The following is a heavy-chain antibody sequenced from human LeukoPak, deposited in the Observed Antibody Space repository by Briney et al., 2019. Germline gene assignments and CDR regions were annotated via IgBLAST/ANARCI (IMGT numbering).Heavy chain of an antibody. Sequence: GGSLRLSCAASGFTFSSYAMSWVRQAPGKGLEWVSAISGSGGSTYYADSVKGRFTISRDNSKNTLYLQMNSLRAEDTAVYYCAKDLRYCSGGSCYSVVSAFDYRGQGTLVTVSS. V-gene: IGHV3-23*01. CDR2: ISGSGGST. CDR1: GFTFSSYA. D-gene: IGHD2-15*01. CDR3: AKDLRYCSGGSCYSVVSAFDY. J-gene: IGHJ4*02.